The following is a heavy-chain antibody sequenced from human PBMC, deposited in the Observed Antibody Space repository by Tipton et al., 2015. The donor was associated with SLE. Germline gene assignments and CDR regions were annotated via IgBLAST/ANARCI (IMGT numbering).Heavy chain of an antibody. CDR2: INHSGSI. CDR1: GGSFSGYY. Sequence: TLSLTCAVYGGSFSGYYWSWIRQPPGKGLEWIGEINHSGSINYKPSLKSRVTISVDTSKNQFSLKLSSVTAADTAVYYCVRSSYYDFWSGYYPGFDYWGQGTLVTVSS. J-gene: IGHJ4*02. D-gene: IGHD3-3*01. V-gene: IGHV4-34*01. CDR3: VRSSYYDFWSGYYPGFDY.